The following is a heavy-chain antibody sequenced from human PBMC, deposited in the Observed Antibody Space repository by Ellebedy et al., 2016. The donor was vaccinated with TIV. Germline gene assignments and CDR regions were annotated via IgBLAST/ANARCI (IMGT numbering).Heavy chain of an antibody. V-gene: IGHV1-18*01. CDR1: GYTFTNYG. CDR3: ARDHMFGGQLVQYWYFDL. Sequence: ASVKVSCKASGYTFTNYGISWVRQAPGQGLEWMGWISGYNGNTNYAQNLQGRVTMTTDTSTSTAYMELRSLRSDDTAVYYCARDHMFGGQLVQYWYFDLWGRGTLVTVSS. D-gene: IGHD3-10*02. J-gene: IGHJ2*01. CDR2: ISGYNGNT.